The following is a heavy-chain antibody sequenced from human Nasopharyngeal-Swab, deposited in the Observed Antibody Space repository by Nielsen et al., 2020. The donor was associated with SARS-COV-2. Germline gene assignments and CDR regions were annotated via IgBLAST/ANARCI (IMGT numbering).Heavy chain of an antibody. CDR2: IYYSGST. J-gene: IGHJ6*02. D-gene: IGHD3-3*01. CDR3: ARQFYDFWSGYPYYGMDV. V-gene: IGHV4-39*01. Sequence: SETLSLTCTASGGSISSSSYYWGWIRQPPGKGLEWIGSIYYSGSTYYNPSLKSRVTISVDTSKNQFSLKLSSVTAADTAVYYCARQFYDFWSGYPYYGMDVWGQGTTVTVSS. CDR1: GGSISSSSYY.